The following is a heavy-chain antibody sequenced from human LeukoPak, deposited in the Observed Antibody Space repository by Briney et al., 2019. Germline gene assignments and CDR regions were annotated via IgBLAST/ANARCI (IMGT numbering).Heavy chain of an antibody. CDR3: ARDHLTYYGDFVEVGFDY. CDR1: GFTFSSYS. Sequence: PGGSLRLSCAASGFTFSSYSMNWVRQAPGKGLEWVSYISSSSSTIYYADSVKGRFTISRDNAKNSLYLQMNSLRAEDTAVYYCARDHLTYYGDFVEVGFDYWGQGTLVTVSS. D-gene: IGHD4-17*01. J-gene: IGHJ4*02. CDR2: ISSSSSTI. V-gene: IGHV3-48*01.